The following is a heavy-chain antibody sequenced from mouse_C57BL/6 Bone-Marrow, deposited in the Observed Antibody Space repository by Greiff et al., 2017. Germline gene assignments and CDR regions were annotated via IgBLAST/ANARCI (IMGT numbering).Heavy chain of an antibody. V-gene: IGHV5-6*01. Sequence: EVQGVESGGDLVKPGGSLKLSCAASGFTFSSYGMSWVRQTPDKRLEWVATISSGGSYTYYPDSVKGRFTISRDNAKNTLYLQRSSLKSEDTAMYYCASGGRGAYWGQGTLVTVSA. J-gene: IGHJ3*01. D-gene: IGHD3-1*01. CDR2: ISSGGSYT. CDR3: ASGGRGAY. CDR1: GFTFSSYG.